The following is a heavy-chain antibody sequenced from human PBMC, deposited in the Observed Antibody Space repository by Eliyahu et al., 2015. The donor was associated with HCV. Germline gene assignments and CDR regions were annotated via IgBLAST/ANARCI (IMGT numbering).Heavy chain of an antibody. V-gene: IGHV5-51*01. CDR1: GYSFTSYW. CDR2: IYPGDSDT. CDR3: ARRLPPVGDYYYYYGMDV. D-gene: IGHD4-17*01. Sequence: EVQLVQSGAEVKKPGESLKISCKGSGYSFTSYWIGWVRQMPGKGLEWMGIIYPGDSDTRYSPSFQGQVTISADKSISTAYLQWSSLKASDTAMYYCARRLPPVGDYYYYYGMDVWGQGTTVTVSS. J-gene: IGHJ6*02.